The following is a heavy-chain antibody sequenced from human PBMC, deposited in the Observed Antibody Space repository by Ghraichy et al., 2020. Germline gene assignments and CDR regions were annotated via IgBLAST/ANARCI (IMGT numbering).Heavy chain of an antibody. CDR3: ARTRHGSGYDTYGMDV. Sequence: SGPTLVKPTQTLTLTCTFSGFSLSTYGMRVSWIRQPPGKALEWLARIDWDDAKYYSTSLKTRLTISKDTSKDQVVLTMTNMDPLDTGTYYCARTRHGSGYDTYGMDVWGQGTTVTVSS. CDR1: GFSLSTYGMR. D-gene: IGHD3-10*01. V-gene: IGHV2-70*04. J-gene: IGHJ6*02. CDR2: IDWDDAK.